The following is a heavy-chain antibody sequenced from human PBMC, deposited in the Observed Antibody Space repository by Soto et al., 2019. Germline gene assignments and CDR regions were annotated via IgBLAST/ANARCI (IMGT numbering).Heavy chain of an antibody. D-gene: IGHD1-26*01. CDR3: ARDQSGTYSIDY. V-gene: IGHV3-48*04. CDR1: GFTFRRYT. Sequence: EVQVVESGGGSVQPGGSLRLSCAASGFTFRRYTMNWVRQAPGKGLEWLSYISGGGGTMSYADSVKGRVTICRDNAKNALDLQMDSLRAEDTAVYYCARDQSGTYSIDYWGQGTLVTVSS. J-gene: IGHJ4*02. CDR2: ISGGGGTM.